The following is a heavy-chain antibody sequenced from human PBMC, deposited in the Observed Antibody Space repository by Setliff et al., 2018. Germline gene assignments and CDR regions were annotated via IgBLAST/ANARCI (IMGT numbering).Heavy chain of an antibody. D-gene: IGHD3-10*01. V-gene: IGHV4-39*02. CDR2: VHSSGTT. Sequence: PSETLSLTCAVSGDSTKSNAYYWGWIRQSPVRGLEWIGSVHSSGTTHYNPSLKSRVTISVDSAKNHFSLNLRSVTAADTAIYYCARPPKWFGEVIIGALDVWGQGTVVTVS. CDR3: ARPPKWFGEVIIGALDV. J-gene: IGHJ3*01. CDR1: GDSTKSNAYY.